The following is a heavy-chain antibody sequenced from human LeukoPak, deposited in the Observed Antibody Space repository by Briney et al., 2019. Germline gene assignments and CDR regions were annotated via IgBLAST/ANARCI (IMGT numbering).Heavy chain of an antibody. V-gene: IGHV1-18*01. CDR2: ISAYNGNT. D-gene: IGHD6-13*01. Sequence: ASVKVSCKASGYTFTSYGISWVRQAPGQGLEWMGWISAYNGNTNYAQKLQGRVTMTTDTSTSTAYMELRSLRSDDTAVYYCARGVRGSSSWYTDWFDPWGQGTLVTVSS. CDR1: GYTFTSYG. J-gene: IGHJ5*02. CDR3: ARGVRGSSSWYTDWFDP.